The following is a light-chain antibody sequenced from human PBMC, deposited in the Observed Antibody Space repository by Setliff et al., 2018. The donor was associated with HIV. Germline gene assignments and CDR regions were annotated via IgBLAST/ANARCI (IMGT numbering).Light chain of an antibody. CDR1: SSDVGGYNF. Sequence: QSALTQPRSVSGSPGQSVTISCTGTSSDVGGYNFVSWYQQRPGKAPKLMIYDVTKRPSGVPDRFSGSKSGHTASLTISGLQAEDEADYYCCSYAGSHTFVFGTGTKVTVL. CDR2: DVT. J-gene: IGLJ1*01. CDR3: CSYAGSHTFV. V-gene: IGLV2-11*01.